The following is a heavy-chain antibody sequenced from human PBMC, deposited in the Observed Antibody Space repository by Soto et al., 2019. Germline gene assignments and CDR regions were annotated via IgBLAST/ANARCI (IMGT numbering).Heavy chain of an antibody. J-gene: IGHJ5*02. CDR2: ISGSGGST. CDR3: AKDRQTTVTNLFET. D-gene: IGHD4-17*01. Sequence: GGSLRLSCAPSGFTFSSYAMSWVRQAPGKGLKWVSAISGSGGSTYYADSVKGRFTTSRDNSKNTLYLQMNSLRAEDTAVYYCAKDRQTTVTNLFETWGQGTLVTVSS. V-gene: IGHV3-23*01. CDR1: GFTFSSYA.